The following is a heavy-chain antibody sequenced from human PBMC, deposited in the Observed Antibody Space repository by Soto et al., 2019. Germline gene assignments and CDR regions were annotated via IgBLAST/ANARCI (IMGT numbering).Heavy chain of an antibody. Sequence: QVQLVQSGAEVKKPGASVKVSCKASGYTFTSNGISWVRQAPGQGLEWMGWISAYNGNTNYAQKFQGRVTMTTDTTXSXVYMELRSLGADDTAVYYCARAGYCSGGSCLWYFDLWGRGTLVTVSS. CDR3: ARAGYCSGGSCLWYFDL. D-gene: IGHD2-15*01. CDR2: ISAYNGNT. V-gene: IGHV1-18*01. CDR1: GYTFTSNG. J-gene: IGHJ2*01.